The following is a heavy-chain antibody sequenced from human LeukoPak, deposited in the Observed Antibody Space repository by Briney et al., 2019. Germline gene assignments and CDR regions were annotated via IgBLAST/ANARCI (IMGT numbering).Heavy chain of an antibody. D-gene: IGHD3-10*01. J-gene: IGHJ4*02. Sequence: ASVTVSFKASGYTFTDYYMHWVRQAPGQGLEWMGWINPNSGGTNYAQKFQGRVTMTRDTSISTAYMELSRLRSDDTAVYYCAREGFGELLYGFDYWGQGTLVTVSS. CDR2: INPNSGGT. V-gene: IGHV1-2*02. CDR3: AREGFGELLYGFDY. CDR1: GYTFTDYY.